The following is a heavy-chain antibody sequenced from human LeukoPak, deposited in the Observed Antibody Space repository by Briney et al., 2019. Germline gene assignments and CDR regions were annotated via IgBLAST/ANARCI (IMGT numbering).Heavy chain of an antibody. V-gene: IGHV4-30-4*01. Sequence: SETLSLTCTVSGGSISSGDYYWSWIRQPPGKGLEWIGYIYYSGSTYYNPSLKSRVTISVDTSKNQFSLKLSSVTAADTAVYYCARERVVVAATHYFDYWGQGTLVTASS. D-gene: IGHD2-15*01. CDR3: ARERVVVAATHYFDY. CDR2: IYYSGST. CDR1: GGSISSGDYY. J-gene: IGHJ4*02.